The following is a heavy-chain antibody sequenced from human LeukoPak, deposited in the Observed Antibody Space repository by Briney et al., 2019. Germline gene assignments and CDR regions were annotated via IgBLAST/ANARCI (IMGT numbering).Heavy chain of an antibody. CDR1: GYTFTGYY. J-gene: IGHJ4*02. D-gene: IGHD3-9*01. CDR2: INPNSGGT. CDR3: ARVGLRYFDWPLAPYYFDY. V-gene: IGHV1-2*02. Sequence: VKVSCKASGYTFTGYYMHWVRPAPGQGLEWMGWINPNSGGTNYAQKLQGRVTMTRDTSISTAYMELSRLRSDDTAVYYCARVGLRYFDWPLAPYYFDYWGQGTLVTVSS.